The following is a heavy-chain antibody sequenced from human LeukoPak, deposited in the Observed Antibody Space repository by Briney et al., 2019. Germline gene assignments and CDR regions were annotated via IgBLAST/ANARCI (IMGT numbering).Heavy chain of an antibody. J-gene: IGHJ4*02. CDR3: ARGFLGGTDQYFYS. CDR1: AFTFSTYA. Sequence: PAGSLSLSCAASAFTFSTYAMDWVRQAPAKGLEWVSTTVGGGPTTAHADSGQGRFTTSTATSTDTLYLKMHSLRATATSAYVRARGFLGGTDQYFYSWGEGTLVTVSS. CDR2: TVGGGPTT. D-gene: IGHD6-19*01. V-gene: IGHV3-23*01.